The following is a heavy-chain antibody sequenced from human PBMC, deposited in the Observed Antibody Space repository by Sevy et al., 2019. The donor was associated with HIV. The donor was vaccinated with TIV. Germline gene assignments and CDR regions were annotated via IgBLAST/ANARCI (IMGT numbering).Heavy chain of an antibody. D-gene: IGHD2-8*01. Sequence: GESLKISYAASGFTFGNHAIHWVRQAPGKGLEWVAIISFDGRNEHYAGSVKGRFTISRDNSKKTVYLQMTNLRSEDAAVYYCARDHCTDGVCFRSGYFDYWGQGTLVTVSS. CDR2: ISFDGRNE. CDR1: GFTFGNHA. V-gene: IGHV3-30*04. CDR3: ARDHCTDGVCFRSGYFDY. J-gene: IGHJ4*01.